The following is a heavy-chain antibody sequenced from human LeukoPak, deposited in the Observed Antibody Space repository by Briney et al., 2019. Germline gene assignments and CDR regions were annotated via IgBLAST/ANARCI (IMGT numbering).Heavy chain of an antibody. D-gene: IGHD3/OR15-3a*01. CDR1: GGTFSSYA. Sequence: SVKVSCKASGGTFSSYAISWVRQAPGQGLEWMGGIIPIFGTANYAQKFQGRVTITTDESTSTAYMELSSLRSEDTAVYYCASEPLGTRGQFDYWGQGTLVTVSS. CDR2: IIPIFGTA. CDR3: ASEPLGTRGQFDY. V-gene: IGHV1-69*05. J-gene: IGHJ4*02.